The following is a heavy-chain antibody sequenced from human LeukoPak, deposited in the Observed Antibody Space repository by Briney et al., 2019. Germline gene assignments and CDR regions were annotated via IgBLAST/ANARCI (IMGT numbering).Heavy chain of an antibody. CDR3: AEVMATSTT. D-gene: IGHD5-24*01. CDR2: TVFDGSNE. Sequence: GGSLRLSCAASGFTFSSYAIHWVRQAPGKGLEWVAVTVFDGSNEYYADSVKGRFTISRDNSKNTLYLQMNSLRAEDTAVYYCAEVMATSTTWGQGTLVTVSS. CDR1: GFTFSSYA. V-gene: IGHV3-30*04. J-gene: IGHJ5*02.